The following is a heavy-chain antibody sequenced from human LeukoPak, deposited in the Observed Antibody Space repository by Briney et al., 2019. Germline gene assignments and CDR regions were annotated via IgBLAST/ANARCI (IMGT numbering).Heavy chain of an antibody. Sequence: PSETLSLTCAVSGGSLNSYYWIWIRQPPGKGLEWIGYIYYSGSTSYNPSLKSRVSISVDASVNLFSLKLTSVTAADTAVYYCARGGGWSPYYFDYWGLGTLVTVSS. CDR2: IYYSGST. CDR3: ARGGGWSPYYFDY. D-gene: IGHD6-19*01. CDR1: GGSLNSYY. V-gene: IGHV4-59*01. J-gene: IGHJ4*02.